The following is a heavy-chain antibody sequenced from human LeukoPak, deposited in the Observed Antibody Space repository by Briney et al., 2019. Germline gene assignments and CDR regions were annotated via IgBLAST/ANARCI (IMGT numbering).Heavy chain of an antibody. V-gene: IGHV3-11*01. CDR1: RFSFGDYY. CDR3: ESDSGIGGAFRI. J-gene: IGHJ3*02. Sequence: GGSLRLSCEASRFSFGDYYMGWIRQAPGKGLEWISYISSRGDEVYYIDSVRGRFTTSRDNAKNSLYLEMTSLKIEDTAMYYCESDSGIGGAFRIWGQGTRVTVSS. CDR2: ISSRGDEV. D-gene: IGHD2-21*01.